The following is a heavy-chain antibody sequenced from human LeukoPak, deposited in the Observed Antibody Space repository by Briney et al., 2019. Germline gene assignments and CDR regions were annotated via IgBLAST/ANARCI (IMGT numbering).Heavy chain of an antibody. CDR2: INSNGDT. Sequence: SETLSLTCTVSGGSISSYHLIWIRQPAGKGLEWIGRINSNGDTVYNPSLKSRATMSLDMTNNQFSLKLSSVTAADTAVYYRARDRGLDGSDQLDSWGPGTLVTVSS. CDR1: GGSISSYH. J-gene: IGHJ5*01. V-gene: IGHV4-4*07. D-gene: IGHD3-10*01. CDR3: ARDRGLDGSDQLDS.